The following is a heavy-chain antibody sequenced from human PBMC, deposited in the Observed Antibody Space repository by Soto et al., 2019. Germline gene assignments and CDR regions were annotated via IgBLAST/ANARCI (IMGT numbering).Heavy chain of an antibody. J-gene: IGHJ6*02. CDR3: AREETAWPLAYGLDV. D-gene: IGHD2-21*02. CDR1: GFSFSTYS. CDR2: IGRRSDI. Sequence: KTGGSLRLSCEASGFSFSTYSMHWVRQAPGKGLEWVSSIGRRSDIYYADSVKGRFTISRDNARDSVSLQMNSLRDEDTAVYYCAREETAWPLAYGLDVWGQGXTVTVYS. V-gene: IGHV3-21*01.